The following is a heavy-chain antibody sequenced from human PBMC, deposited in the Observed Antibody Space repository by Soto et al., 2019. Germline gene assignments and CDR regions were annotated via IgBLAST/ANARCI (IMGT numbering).Heavy chain of an antibody. J-gene: IGHJ2*01. CDR2: INHSGST. Sequence: QVQLQQWGAGLLKPSETLSLTCAVYGGSFSGYYWCWIRQPPGKGLEWIGEINHSGSTNYNPSLKSRVNISVDTAKSQFYLKLSSGTAADTAVYYCARGTGDVVGRYCDLWGRGTLGTV. CDR1: GGSFSGYY. V-gene: IGHV4-34*01. CDR3: ARGTGDVVGRYCDL. D-gene: IGHD7-27*01.